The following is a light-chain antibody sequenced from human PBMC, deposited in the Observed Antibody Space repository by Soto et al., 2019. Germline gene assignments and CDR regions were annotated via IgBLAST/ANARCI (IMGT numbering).Light chain of an antibody. Sequence: QSALTQPPSASGSPGQSVTISCTGTSSDVGVYNYVSWYQQHPGKAPKRMIYEVSKRPSGVPDRFSGSKSGNTASLTVSGLQAEDEADYYCSSYAGSRGVFGNGTKLTVL. J-gene: IGLJ1*01. V-gene: IGLV2-8*01. CDR1: SSDVGVYNY. CDR3: SSYAGSRGV. CDR2: EVS.